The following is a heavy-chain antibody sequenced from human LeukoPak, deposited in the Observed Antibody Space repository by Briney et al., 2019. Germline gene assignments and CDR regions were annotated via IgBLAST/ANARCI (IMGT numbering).Heavy chain of an antibody. CDR1: GGTFSSYG. CDR2: ISAYNGNT. CDR3: ARDLLYCSSTSCYGFYFDY. Sequence: ASVKVSCKASGGTFSSYGISWVRQAPGQGLEWMGWISAYNGNTNYAQKLQGRVTMTTDTSTSTAYMELRSLRSDDTAVYYCARDLLYCSSTSCYGFYFDYWGQGTLVTVSS. V-gene: IGHV1-18*01. D-gene: IGHD2-2*01. J-gene: IGHJ4*02.